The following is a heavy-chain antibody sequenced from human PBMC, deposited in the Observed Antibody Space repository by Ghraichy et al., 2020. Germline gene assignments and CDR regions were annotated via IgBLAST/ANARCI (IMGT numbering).Heavy chain of an antibody. Sequence: GGSLKLSCAASGFTFSSYSMNWVRQAPGKGLEWVSSISSSSSYIYYADSVKGRFTISRDNAKNSLYLQMNSLRAEDTAVYYCARIGYDYGSGSYYNVDYFDYWGQGTLVTVSS. V-gene: IGHV3-21*01. D-gene: IGHD3-10*01. CDR1: GFTFSSYS. CDR2: ISSSSSYI. J-gene: IGHJ4*02. CDR3: ARIGYDYGSGSYYNVDYFDY.